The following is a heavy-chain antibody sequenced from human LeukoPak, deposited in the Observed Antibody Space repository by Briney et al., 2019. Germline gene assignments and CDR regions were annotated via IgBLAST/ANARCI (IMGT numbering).Heavy chain of an antibody. CDR1: GFTFSDYS. CDR2: ITSSSRYI. V-gene: IGHV3-21*01. J-gene: IGHJ5*02. CDR3: ARERHTFDP. Sequence: GGSLRLYCAASGFTFSDYSMNWVRQAPGKGLEWVSSITSSSRYIYYADSVKGRFTISRDDARSSLYLQMNSLRVEDTAVYYCARERHTFDPWGQGTLVTVSS. D-gene: IGHD6-25*01.